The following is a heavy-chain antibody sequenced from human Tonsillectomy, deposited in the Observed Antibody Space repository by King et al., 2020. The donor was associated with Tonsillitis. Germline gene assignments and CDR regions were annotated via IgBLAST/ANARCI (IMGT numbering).Heavy chain of an antibody. CDR1: GFTFSSYS. D-gene: IGHD1-26*01. J-gene: IGHJ6*02. Sequence: VQLVESGGGLVKPGGSLRLSCAASGFTFSSYSMNWVRQAPGKGLEWVSSISSSSSYIYYADSVKGRFTISRDNAKNSLYLQMNSLRAEDTDLYYCARDSGSYLGYYDYGMDVWRQGTTVTVSS. CDR3: ARDSGSYLGYYDYGMDV. V-gene: IGHV3-21*01. CDR2: ISSSSSYI.